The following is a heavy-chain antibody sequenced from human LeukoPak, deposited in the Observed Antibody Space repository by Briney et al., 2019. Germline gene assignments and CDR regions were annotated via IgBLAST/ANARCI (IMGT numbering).Heavy chain of an antibody. J-gene: IGHJ6*03. D-gene: IGHD1-1*01. V-gene: IGHV1-69*13. CDR2: IIPIFGTA. CDR3: ARGKERISYYMDV. CDR1: GGTFSSYA. Sequence: SVKVSCKASGGTFSSYAISWVRQAPGQGLEWMGGIIPIFGTANYAQKFQGRVTITADESTSTAYMELSSLRSEDTAVYYYARGKERISYYMDVWGKGTTVTVSS.